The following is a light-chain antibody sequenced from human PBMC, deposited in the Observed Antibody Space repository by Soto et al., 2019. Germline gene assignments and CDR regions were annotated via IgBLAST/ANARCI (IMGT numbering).Light chain of an antibody. Sequence: QSALTQPASVSGSPGQSITIACTGTSSDIGGYNFVSWYQQHPGKAPKLLIYDVGNRPSGVSNRFSGSNSGNTASLTISGLQAEDEAHYYCNSYRTVSTYVFGTGTKLTVL. CDR1: SSDIGGYNF. CDR3: NSYRTVSTYV. CDR2: DVG. V-gene: IGLV2-14*01. J-gene: IGLJ1*01.